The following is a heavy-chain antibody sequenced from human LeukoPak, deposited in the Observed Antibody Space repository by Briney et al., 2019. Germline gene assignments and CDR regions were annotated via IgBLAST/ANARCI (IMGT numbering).Heavy chain of an antibody. V-gene: IGHV3-73*01. CDR2: IRSKANNYAT. D-gene: IGHD3-10*01. CDR3: TFGSGSSH. CDR1: GFTFSGSA. Sequence: GGSLRLSCAASGFTFSGSAMHWVRQASGKGLEWVGRIRSKANNYATAYAASVTGRFTISKDDSKNTAYLQMNSLKTEDTAVYYCTFGSGSSHWGQGTLVTVSS. J-gene: IGHJ1*01.